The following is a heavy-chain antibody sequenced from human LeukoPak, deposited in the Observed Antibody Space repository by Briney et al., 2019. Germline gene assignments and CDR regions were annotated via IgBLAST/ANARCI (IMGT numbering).Heavy chain of an antibody. CDR3: ARETSYYDSSGYYVYYFDS. V-gene: IGHV1-46*01. CDR1: GYTFTSYY. D-gene: IGHD3-22*01. J-gene: IGHJ4*02. Sequence: ASVKVSCKASGYTFTSYYMHWVRQAPGQGREWMGIINPSGGSTSYAQKFQGRVTMTRDTSTSTVYMELSSLRSEDTAVYYCARETSYYDSSGYYVYYFDSWGQGTLVTVSS. CDR2: INPSGGST.